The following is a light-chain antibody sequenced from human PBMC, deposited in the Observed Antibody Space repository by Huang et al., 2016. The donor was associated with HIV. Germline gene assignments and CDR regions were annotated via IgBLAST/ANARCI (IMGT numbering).Light chain of an antibody. CDR2: AAS. J-gene: IGKJ5*01. CDR1: QYIVNS. CDR3: QQLHSYPIT. V-gene: IGKV1-9*01. Sequence: QLTQSPSSLSMSVGDRVIITCQASQYIVNSLAWYQHKPGRAPKLRISAASTLQSGGPSRFSGGSAGTYFTLIITNLQPDDFASYYCQQLHSYPITFGQGTRL.